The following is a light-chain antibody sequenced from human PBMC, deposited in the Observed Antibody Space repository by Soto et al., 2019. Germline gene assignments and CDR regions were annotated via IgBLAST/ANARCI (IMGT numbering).Light chain of an antibody. V-gene: IGKV3-20*01. CDR2: DAS. CDR3: QQYTSSPFT. Sequence: EIVLTQSPGTLSLSPGERATLSCRASQSVSSSYLAWYQQKPGQAPRLLIYDASNRATGIPARFSGSGSGTDFTLTVSRLEPEDFAVYYCQQYTSSPFTFGPGTKVDIK. CDR1: QSVSSSY. J-gene: IGKJ3*01.